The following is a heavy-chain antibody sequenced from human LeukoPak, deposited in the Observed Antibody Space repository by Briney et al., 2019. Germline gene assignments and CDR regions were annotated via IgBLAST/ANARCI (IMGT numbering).Heavy chain of an antibody. CDR1: GFTFSAYW. J-gene: IGHJ3*01. V-gene: IGHV3-74*01. Sequence: PGGSLRLSCAASGFTFSAYWMHWVRQAPGKGLVWVSRINTDGSSPTYAASVKGRFTISRDNAKNTLYLQMNSLTAEDTAVYYCARYGNGEWLAHYAFDVWGQGTMVTVSS. CDR3: ARYGNGEWLAHYAFDV. D-gene: IGHD6-19*01. CDR2: INTDGSSP.